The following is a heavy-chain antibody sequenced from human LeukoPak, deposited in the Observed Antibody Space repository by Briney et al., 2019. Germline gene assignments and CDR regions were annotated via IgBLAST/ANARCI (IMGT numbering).Heavy chain of an antibody. CDR3: ARRNYCDSSGYLD. D-gene: IGHD3-22*01. CDR1: GGSISSSSYY. CDR2: IYYSGST. V-gene: IGHV4-39*01. Sequence: SETLSLTCTVSGGSISSSSYYWGWIRQPPGKGLEWIGSIYYSGSTYYNPSLKSRVTISVDTSKNQFSLKLSSVTAADTAVYYCARRNYCDSSGYLDWGQGTLVTVSS. J-gene: IGHJ4*02.